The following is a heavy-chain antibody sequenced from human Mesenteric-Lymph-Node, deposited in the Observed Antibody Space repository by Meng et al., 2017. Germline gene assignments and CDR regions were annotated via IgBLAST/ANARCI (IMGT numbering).Heavy chain of an antibody. D-gene: IGHD5-12*01. CDR1: GGSFSGYN. Sequence: SETLSLTCAVYGGSFSGYNWSWIRQPPGKGLEWIGEINHSGSTNYNPSLESRITILVDTSKNQFPLKLSSVTAADKAVYYCAREGYSGYDADYFDYWGQGTLVTVSS. CDR2: INHSGST. J-gene: IGHJ4*02. CDR3: AREGYSGYDADYFDY. V-gene: IGHV4-34*01.